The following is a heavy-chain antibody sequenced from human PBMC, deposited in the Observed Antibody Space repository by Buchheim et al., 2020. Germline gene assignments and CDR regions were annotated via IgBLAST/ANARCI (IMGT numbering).Heavy chain of an antibody. CDR2: ISYDGSNK. CDR3: ASLLSRGVTTTIDN. Sequence: QVQLVESGGGVVQPGRSLRLSCAASGFTFSSYAMHCVRQAPGKGLEWVAVISYDGSNKYYADSVKGRFTISRDNSKNTLYLQMNSRRAEDTAVYYCASLLSRGVTTTIDNWGQGTL. J-gene: IGHJ4*02. D-gene: IGHD4-17*01. V-gene: IGHV3-30-3*01. CDR1: GFTFSSYA.